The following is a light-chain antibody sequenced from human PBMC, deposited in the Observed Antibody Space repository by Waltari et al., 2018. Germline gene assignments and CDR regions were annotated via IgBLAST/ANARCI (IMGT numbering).Light chain of an antibody. CDR2: AGS. V-gene: IGKV3-11*01. J-gene: IGKJ3*01. CDR3: QQRGHWPPDAT. Sequence: EIVLTQSPATLSLSPGERATLSCRASQSVNSYLAWYQQKPGQAPRPLLCAGSRRASGIPARFSCSGSGTDFTLTIGSLEPEDSAVYYCQQRGHWPPDATFGPGTKIEIK. CDR1: QSVNSY.